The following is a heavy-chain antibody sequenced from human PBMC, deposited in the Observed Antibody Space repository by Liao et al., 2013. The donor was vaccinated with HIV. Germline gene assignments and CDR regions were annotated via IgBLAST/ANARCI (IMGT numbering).Heavy chain of an antibody. V-gene: IGHV4-4*07. J-gene: IGHJ2*01. CDR3: ARVSGDFPYWYFDL. CDR2: IYASGST. CDR1: GGSISSYY. D-gene: IGHD4-17*01. Sequence: QVQLQESGPGLVKPSETLSLTCTVSGGSISSYYWSWIRQPAGKGLEWIGRIYASGSTNYNPSLKSRVTISVDTSKNQLSLELSSVTAADTAVYYCARVSGDFPYWYFDLWGRGTLVTVSS.